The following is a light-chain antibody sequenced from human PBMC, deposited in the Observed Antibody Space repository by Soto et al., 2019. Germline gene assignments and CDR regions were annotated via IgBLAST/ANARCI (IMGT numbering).Light chain of an antibody. Sequence: QSALTQPPSASGSPGQSVAISCTGTSSDFGAYKFVSWYQQHPGKAPRLILYEVSRRPSGVPDRFSGSKSGNTASLTVSGLLADDEADYYCSLYAGTNSVVFGGGTKLTVL. CDR1: SSDFGAYKF. CDR3: SLYAGTNSVV. CDR2: EVS. J-gene: IGLJ2*01. V-gene: IGLV2-8*01.